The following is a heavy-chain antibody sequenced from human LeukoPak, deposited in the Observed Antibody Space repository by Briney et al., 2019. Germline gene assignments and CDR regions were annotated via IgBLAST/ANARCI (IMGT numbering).Heavy chain of an antibody. J-gene: IGHJ4*02. Sequence: GGSLRLSRAASGYTFSDHYIDWVRQAPGKGLESVANINPDGSEKYYVDSVKGRFTISRDNAKNSLYLQMNSLRAEDTAVYYCARDLHDQHFDYWGQGTLVTVSS. CDR2: INPDGSEK. CDR3: ARDLHDQHFDY. CDR1: GYTFSDHY. V-gene: IGHV3-7*01. D-gene: IGHD4-11*01.